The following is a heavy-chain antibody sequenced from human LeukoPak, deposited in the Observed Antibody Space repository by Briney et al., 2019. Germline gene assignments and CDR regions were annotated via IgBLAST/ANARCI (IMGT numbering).Heavy chain of an antibody. V-gene: IGHV3-30*18. CDR2: ISYDGSNK. CDR3: AKVGVAGTSRYFDY. Sequence: GGSLRLSCAASGFTFSSYGMHWVRQAPGKGLEWVAVISYDGSNKYHADSVKGRFTISRDNSKNTLYLQMNSLRAEDTAVYYCAKVGVAGTSRYFDYWGLGTLVTVSS. D-gene: IGHD6-19*01. J-gene: IGHJ4*02. CDR1: GFTFSSYG.